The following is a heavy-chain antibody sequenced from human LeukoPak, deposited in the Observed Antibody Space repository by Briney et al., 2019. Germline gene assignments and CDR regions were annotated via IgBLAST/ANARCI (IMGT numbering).Heavy chain of an antibody. J-gene: IGHJ5*02. CDR2: FDPEDGET. D-gene: IGHD3-3*01. V-gene: IGHV1-24*01. CDR1: GYTLTELS. Sequence: ASVKVSCKVSGYTLTELSMHWVRQAPGKGLEWMGGFDPEDGETIYAQKFQGRVTMTEDTSTDTAYRELSSLRSEDTAVYYCATNRLTIFGVVAGFDPWGQGTLVTVSS. CDR3: ATNRLTIFGVVAGFDP.